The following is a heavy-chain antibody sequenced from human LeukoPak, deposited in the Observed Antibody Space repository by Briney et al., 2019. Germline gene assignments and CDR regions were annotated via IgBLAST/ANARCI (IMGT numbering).Heavy chain of an antibody. J-gene: IGHJ6*02. CDR3: ARVPYEAVDIVATIYYYYGMDV. D-gene: IGHD5-12*01. Sequence: ASVKVSCKASGGTFSSYAISWVRQAPGQGLEWMGGIIPIFGTANYAQKFQGRVTITADESTSTAYMELSSLRSEDTAVYYCARVPYEAVDIVATIYYYYGMDVWGQGTTVTVSS. V-gene: IGHV1-69*01. CDR2: IIPIFGTA. CDR1: GGTFSSYA.